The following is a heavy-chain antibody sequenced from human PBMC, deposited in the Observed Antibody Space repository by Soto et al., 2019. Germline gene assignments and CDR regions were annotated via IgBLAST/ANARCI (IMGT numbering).Heavy chain of an antibody. Sequence: EVQLVESGGGLVQPGGSLRLSCTASGFIVSDTYVNWVRQAPGKGLEWVSVISNRGDTHYADSVRGRFSLSRDISDNTLHLQMNNLRVEDTAVYYCARGPRYCRGGSCFIPGDAYDIWGQGTMVTVSS. CDR3: ARGPRYCRGGSCFIPGDAYDI. J-gene: IGHJ3*02. CDR1: GFIVSDTY. CDR2: ISNRGDT. D-gene: IGHD2-15*01. V-gene: IGHV3-66*01.